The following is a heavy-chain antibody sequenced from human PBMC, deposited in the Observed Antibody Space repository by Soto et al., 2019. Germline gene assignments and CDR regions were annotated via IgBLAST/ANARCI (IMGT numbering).Heavy chain of an antibody. CDR3: ARLNWNYRLDYYYDMDV. Sequence: ASVKVSCKASGYTFTSYDINWVRQATGQGLEWMGWMNPNSGNTGYAQKFQGRVTMTRNTSTSTAYMELSSLRSEDTAVYYCARLNWNYRLDYYYDMDVWGQGTTVTVSS. J-gene: IGHJ6*02. CDR2: MNPNSGNT. V-gene: IGHV1-8*01. CDR1: GYTFTSYD. D-gene: IGHD1-7*01.